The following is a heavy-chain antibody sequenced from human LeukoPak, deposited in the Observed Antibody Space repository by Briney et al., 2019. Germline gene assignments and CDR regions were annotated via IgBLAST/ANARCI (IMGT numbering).Heavy chain of an antibody. CDR2: MNQDGSEK. CDR1: AFIFSGNW. J-gene: IGHJ4*02. Sequence: PGGSLRLSCEASAFIFSGNWMSWVRQAPGKGLEWVANMNQDGSEKYYVDSVKGRFTISRDNAKNSLYLQMNSLRAEDTAVYHCARDRYFGSGSPPSDYWGQGTLVTVSS. D-gene: IGHD3-10*01. V-gene: IGHV3-7*01. CDR3: ARDRYFGSGSPPSDY.